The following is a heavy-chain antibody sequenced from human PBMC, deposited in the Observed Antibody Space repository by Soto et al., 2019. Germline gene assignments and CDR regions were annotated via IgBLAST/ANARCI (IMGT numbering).Heavy chain of an antibody. D-gene: IGHD3-3*01. V-gene: IGHV1-69*13. CDR2: IIPIFGTA. CDR3: ARGQAKIITIFGVVYYGMDV. J-gene: IGHJ6*02. Sequence: GASVKVSCKASGGTFSSYAISWVRQAPGQGLEWMGGIIPIFGTANYAQKFQGGVTITADESTSTAYMELSSLRSEDTAVYYCARGQAKIITIFGVVYYGMDVWGQGTTVTVSS. CDR1: GGTFSSYA.